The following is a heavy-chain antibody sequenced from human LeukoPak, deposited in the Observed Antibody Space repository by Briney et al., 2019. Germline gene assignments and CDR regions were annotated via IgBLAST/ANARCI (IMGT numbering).Heavy chain of an antibody. V-gene: IGHV3-11*06. D-gene: IGHD3-10*01. CDR2: ISSSSSYT. J-gene: IGHJ6*04. CDR1: GFTFSDYY. CDR3: ARHLRGAYYYGSGRADYGMDV. Sequence: KPGGSLGPSCAASGFTFSDYYMSWIRQAPGKGLEWVSYISSSSSYTNYADSVKGRFTISRDNAKNSLYLQMNSLRAEDTAVYYCARHLRGAYYYGSGRADYGMDVWGKGTTVTVSS.